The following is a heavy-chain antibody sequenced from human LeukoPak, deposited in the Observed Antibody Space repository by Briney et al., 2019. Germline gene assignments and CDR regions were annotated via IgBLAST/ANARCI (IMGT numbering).Heavy chain of an antibody. D-gene: IGHD6-19*01. Sequence: PSETLSLTCAVYGGSFSGYYWSWIRQPPGKGLEWIGEINHSGSTNYNPSLKSRVTISVDTSKNQFSLKLSSVTAADTAVYYCARGGIAVAGHFDYWGQGTLVTVPS. V-gene: IGHV4-34*01. CDR2: INHSGST. J-gene: IGHJ4*02. CDR3: ARGGIAVAGHFDY. CDR1: GGSFSGYY.